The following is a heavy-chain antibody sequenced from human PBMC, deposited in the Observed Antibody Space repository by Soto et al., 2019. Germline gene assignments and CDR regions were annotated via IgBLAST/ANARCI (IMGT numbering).Heavy chain of an antibody. CDR2: IYANGDS. D-gene: IGHD3-22*01. J-gene: IGHJ4*02. V-gene: IGHV4-31*03. CDR3: ARDGRTSGYYLDY. CDR1: RGSISSGGFY. Sequence: SETLSLTCTASRGSISSGGFYWSWIRQSPGKGLEWIGFIYANGDSYYNPSLKSRANISLDTSKNKFSLKISSVTVADTAVYYCARDGRTSGYYLDYWGQGTPVTVSS.